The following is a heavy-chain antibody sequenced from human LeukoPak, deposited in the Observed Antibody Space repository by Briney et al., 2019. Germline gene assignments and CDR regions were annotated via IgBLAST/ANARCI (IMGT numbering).Heavy chain of an antibody. Sequence: GGSLRLSCAASGFTVSSNYMSWVRQAPGKGLEWVANINQDGNSQNYVDSVRGRFTISKDNAKNSVYLQMNSLRAEDTAVYYCARSLWPEDYWGQGILVTVSS. V-gene: IGHV3-7*01. D-gene: IGHD2-21*01. CDR1: GFTVSSNY. J-gene: IGHJ4*02. CDR3: ARSLWPEDY. CDR2: INQDGNSQ.